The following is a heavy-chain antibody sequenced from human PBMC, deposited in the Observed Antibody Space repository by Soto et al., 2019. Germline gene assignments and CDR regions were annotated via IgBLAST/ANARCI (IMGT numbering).Heavy chain of an antibody. D-gene: IGHD4-17*01. Sequence: AGGSLRLSCAASGFTFSSYAMHWVRQAPGKGLEWVAVISYDGSNKYYADSVKGRFTISRDNSKNTLYLQMNSLRAEDTAVYYCARDDQHGDHVAYYYYYYGMDVWGQGTTVTVSS. CDR2: ISYDGSNK. CDR3: ARDDQHGDHVAYYYYYYGMDV. J-gene: IGHJ6*02. V-gene: IGHV3-30-3*01. CDR1: GFTFSSYA.